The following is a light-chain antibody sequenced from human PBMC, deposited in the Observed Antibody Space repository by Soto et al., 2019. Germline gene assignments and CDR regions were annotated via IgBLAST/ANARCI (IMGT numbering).Light chain of an antibody. CDR2: LERSGSY. CDR1: SWHSNDI. Sequence: QSVLTQPPSASASLGSSVTLTCTLSSWHSNDIIAWHQQQQVRAPRSLLKLERSGSYNKGSRVPDRFSGSSSGAARDITVSKLEYEDEADCQCEDWNTNAWVFGGGTKLTVL. CDR3: EDWNTNAWV. V-gene: IGLV4-60*02. J-gene: IGLJ2*01.